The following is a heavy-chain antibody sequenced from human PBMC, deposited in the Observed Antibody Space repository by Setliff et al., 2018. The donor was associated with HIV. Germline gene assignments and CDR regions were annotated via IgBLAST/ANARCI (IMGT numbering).Heavy chain of an antibody. CDR1: GYTFNDYD. CDR3: ARHPTQYSSSSYIDY. Sequence: ASVKVSCKASGYTFNDYDLSWVRQAPGQGLEWLGWMNPDSGNTGYAQNLQGRVTMTRNTSIGTAYMEVSRLRFEDTALYYCARHPTQYSSSSYIDYWGQGTLVTVSS. D-gene: IGHD6-6*01. J-gene: IGHJ4*02. V-gene: IGHV1-8*02. CDR2: MNPDSGNT.